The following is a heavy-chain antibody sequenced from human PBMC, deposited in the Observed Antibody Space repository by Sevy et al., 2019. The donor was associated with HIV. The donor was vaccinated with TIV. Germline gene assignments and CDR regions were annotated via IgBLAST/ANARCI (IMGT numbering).Heavy chain of an antibody. CDR1: GYTLTELS. D-gene: IGHD3-22*01. CDR2: FDPEDGET. Sequence: ASVKVSCKVSGYTLTELSMHWVRQAPGKGLEWMGGFDPEDGETIYAQKFQGRVTMTEDISTDTAYMELSSLRSEDTAVYYCATDSRREGYYDSRGGFDPWGQGTLVTVSS. V-gene: IGHV1-24*01. CDR3: ATDSRREGYYDSRGGFDP. J-gene: IGHJ5*02.